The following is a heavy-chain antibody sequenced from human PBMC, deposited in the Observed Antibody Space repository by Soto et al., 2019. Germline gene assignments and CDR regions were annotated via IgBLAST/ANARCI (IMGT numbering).Heavy chain of an antibody. CDR1: GGSLSGYY. J-gene: IGHJ4*02. Sequence: PSETLSLTCGVYGGSLSGYYWSWIRQLPGKGLEWIGEITPGGSAAYHPSLRRRAAISLDTSKNQISLEMNSVTVADTGVYYCARGGGWRWTPPWGQGTLVTVSS. V-gene: IGHV4-34*01. CDR3: ARGGGWRWTPP. CDR2: ITPGGSA. D-gene: IGHD3-3*01.